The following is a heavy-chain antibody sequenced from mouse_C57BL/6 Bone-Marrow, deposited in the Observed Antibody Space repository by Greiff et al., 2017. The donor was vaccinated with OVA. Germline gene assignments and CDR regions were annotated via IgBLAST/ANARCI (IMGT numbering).Heavy chain of an antibody. D-gene: IGHD2-3*01. J-gene: IGHJ4*01. CDR2: ISNGGGST. CDR3: ARRSDGYYAIDY. CDR1: GFTFSDYY. V-gene: IGHV5-12*01. Sequence: EVKVVESGGGLVQPGGSLKLSCAASGFTFSDYYMYWVRQTPEKRLEWVAYISNGGGSTYYPDTVKGRFTISRDNAKNTLYLQMSRLKSEDTAMYYCARRSDGYYAIDYWGQGTSVTVSS.